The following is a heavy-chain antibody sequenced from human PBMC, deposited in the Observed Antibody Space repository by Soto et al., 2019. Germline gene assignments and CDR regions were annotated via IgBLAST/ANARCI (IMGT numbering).Heavy chain of an antibody. V-gene: IGHV2-5*01. D-gene: IGHD3-22*01. CDR3: AHSHYYDPPLGY. CDR2: IYWNDDK. Sequence: QITLKESGPTLVKPTQTLTLTCTFSGFSLSTSGVGVGWIRQPPGKALEWLALIYWNDDKRYSPSLKSRLTITQDNSKNQVGLKMTNMDPVDTATYYCAHSHYYDPPLGYWGQGTLVTVSS. J-gene: IGHJ4*02. CDR1: GFSLSTSGVG.